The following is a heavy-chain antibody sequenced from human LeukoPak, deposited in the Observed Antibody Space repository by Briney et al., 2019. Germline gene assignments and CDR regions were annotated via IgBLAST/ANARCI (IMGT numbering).Heavy chain of an antibody. D-gene: IGHD5-24*01. Sequence: SETLSLTCTVSGGSISSYYWSWIRQPPGKGLEWIGYIYYSGSTNYNPSLKSRVTISVDTSKNQFSLKLNSVTAADTAVYYCARGLLDGYTHPAAFDIWGQGTMVTVSS. CDR3: ARGLLDGYTHPAAFDI. CDR2: IYYSGST. J-gene: IGHJ3*02. V-gene: IGHV4-59*01. CDR1: GGSISSYY.